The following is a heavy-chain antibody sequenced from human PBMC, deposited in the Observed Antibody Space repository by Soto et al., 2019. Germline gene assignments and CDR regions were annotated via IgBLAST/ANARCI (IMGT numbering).Heavy chain of an antibody. J-gene: IGHJ4*02. D-gene: IGHD1-26*01. CDR3: AQERRAGWADY. Sequence: EVQILESGGGLVQPGGSLRLSCAASGFTFNNYVMTWFRQAPGRGLEWVSSINGGGGGTYYADSVKGRFTISRDNSMDTLCLQMNRLRVEETAVYYWAQERRAGWADYWGQGTLVTVSS. CDR1: GFTFNNYV. CDR2: INGGGGGT. V-gene: IGHV3-23*01.